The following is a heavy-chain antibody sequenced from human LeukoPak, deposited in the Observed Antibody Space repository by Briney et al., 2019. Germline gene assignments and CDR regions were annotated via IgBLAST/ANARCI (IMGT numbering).Heavy chain of an antibody. CDR1: GYTFTGYY. V-gene: IGHV1-18*04. CDR3: ARNYYDSSGYHDAFDI. J-gene: IGHJ3*02. Sequence: GASVKVSCKASGYTFTGYYMHWVRQAPGQGLEWMGWISAYNGNTNYAQKLQGRVTMTTDTSTSTAYMELRSLRSDDTAVYYCARNYYDSSGYHDAFDIWGQGTMVTVSS. CDR2: ISAYNGNT. D-gene: IGHD3-22*01.